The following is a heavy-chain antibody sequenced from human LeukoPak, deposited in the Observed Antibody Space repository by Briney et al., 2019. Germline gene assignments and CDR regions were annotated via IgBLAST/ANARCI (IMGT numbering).Heavy chain of an antibody. CDR3: ARDIVEGKKWLAHFDY. CDR2: ISYDGSNK. Sequence: GGSLRLSCAASGFTSSSYAMSWVRQAPGKGLEWVAVISYDGSNKYYADSVEGRFTISRDNSKNTLYPQMNSLRAEDTAVYYCARDIVEGKKWLAHFDYWGQGTLVTVSS. V-gene: IGHV3-30-3*01. D-gene: IGHD2-15*01. J-gene: IGHJ4*02. CDR1: GFTSSSYA.